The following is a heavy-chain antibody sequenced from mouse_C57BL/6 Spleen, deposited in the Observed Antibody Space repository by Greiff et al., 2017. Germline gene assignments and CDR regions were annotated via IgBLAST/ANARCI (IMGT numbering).Heavy chain of an antibody. Sequence: VQRVESGAELARPGASVKMSCKASGYTFTSYTMHWVKQRPGQGLEWIGYINPSSGYTKYNQQLKEKATLTADKSSSTAYMQLSSLTSEDSAVYYCARSGDYDDYAMDYWGQGTSVTVSS. V-gene: IGHV1-4*01. CDR2: INPSSGYT. CDR3: ARSGDYDDYAMDY. J-gene: IGHJ4*01. CDR1: GYTFTSYT. D-gene: IGHD2-4*01.